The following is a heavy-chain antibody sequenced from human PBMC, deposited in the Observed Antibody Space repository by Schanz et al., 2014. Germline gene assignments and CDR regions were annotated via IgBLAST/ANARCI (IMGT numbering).Heavy chain of an antibody. CDR3: APATYYFGSGSFYSD. CDR2: ISSDGTTT. J-gene: IGHJ4*02. Sequence: EVHLVESGGGLVQPGGSLRLSCAASGLTFRSHWMHWVRQTSREGLLWVSRISSDGTTTDYADSVKGRFTVSRDNAKNTLYLQMKSLSSEDTAVYYWAPATYYFGSGSFYSDWGPGTLVTVSS. CDR1: GLTFRSHW. V-gene: IGHV3-74*01. D-gene: IGHD3-10*01.